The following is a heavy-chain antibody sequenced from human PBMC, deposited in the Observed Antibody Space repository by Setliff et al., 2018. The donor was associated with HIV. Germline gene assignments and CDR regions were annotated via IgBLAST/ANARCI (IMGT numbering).Heavy chain of an antibody. CDR3: AGASYYYDSSGWVDY. CDR2: ISGSGRGT. V-gene: IGHV3-11*01. J-gene: IGHJ4*02. D-gene: IGHD3-22*01. Sequence: GGSLRLSCVASGITVSGIYMTWVRQAPGKGLEWVSAISGSGRGTYYADSVKGRFTISRDNAKNSLYLQMNSLRAEDTAVYYCAGASYYYDSSGWVDYWGQGTLVTVSS. CDR1: GITVSGIY.